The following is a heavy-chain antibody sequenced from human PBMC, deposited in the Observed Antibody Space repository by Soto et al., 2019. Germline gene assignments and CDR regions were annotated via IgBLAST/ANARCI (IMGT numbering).Heavy chain of an antibody. CDR3: VREDCGGGLCKRFDY. CDR2: IDGAGHIL. CDR1: GFTLSPYW. J-gene: IGHJ4*02. Sequence: EVHVEESGGGLVQPGGSLRLSCEASGFTLSPYWMHWAPQAPGKGLVWVSSIDGAGHILMHADSVKGRFTVSTDNAKNTLYLQMNSLRTEDTAVYYCVREDCGGGLCKRFDYWGQGAPVTVSP. V-gene: IGHV3-74*03. D-gene: IGHD2-15*01.